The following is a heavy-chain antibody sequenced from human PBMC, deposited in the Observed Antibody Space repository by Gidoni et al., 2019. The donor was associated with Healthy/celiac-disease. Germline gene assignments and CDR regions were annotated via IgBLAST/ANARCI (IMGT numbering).Heavy chain of an antibody. CDR1: GVTFSSYA. J-gene: IGHJ6*02. D-gene: IGHD1-1*01. V-gene: IGHV3-30*04. CDR2: ISYDGSNK. CDR3: ARNGNNYYYGMDV. Sequence: QVQLVESGGGVVQPGRSLRLSCAASGVTFSSYAMHWVRQAPGKGLEWVAVISYDGSNKYYADSVKGRFTISRDNSKNTLYLQMNSLRAEDTAVYYCARNGNNYYYGMDVWGQGTTVTVSS.